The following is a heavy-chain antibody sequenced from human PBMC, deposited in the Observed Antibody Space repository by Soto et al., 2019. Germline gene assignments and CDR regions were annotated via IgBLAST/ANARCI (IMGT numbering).Heavy chain of an antibody. V-gene: IGHV4-30-4*01. D-gene: IGHD3-16*01. CDR3: ARDSFPFDYYYAMDV. CDR2: IFSSGTT. Sequence: SETLSLTCTVSGDSISSGNKYWSWIRQPPGKGLEWIGYIFSSGTTYYNPSLKSRLTMSLDASQNQFSLKLDSLTDADTAVYFCARDSFPFDYYYAMDVWGLGTPVTVSS. J-gene: IGHJ6*02. CDR1: GDSISSGNKY.